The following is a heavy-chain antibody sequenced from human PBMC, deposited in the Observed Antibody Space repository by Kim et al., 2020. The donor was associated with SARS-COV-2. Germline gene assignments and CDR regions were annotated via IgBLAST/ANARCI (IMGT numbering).Heavy chain of an antibody. CDR2: INPNSGGT. CDR3: AREQYDSSGYYLDY. D-gene: IGHD3-22*01. J-gene: IGHJ4*02. Sequence: ASVKVSCKASGYTFTGYYMHWVRQAPGQGLEWMGRINPNSGGTNYAQKFQGRVTMTRDTSISTAYMELSRLRSDDTAVYYCAREQYDSSGYYLDYWSQGTLVTVSS. CDR1: GYTFTGYY. V-gene: IGHV1-2*06.